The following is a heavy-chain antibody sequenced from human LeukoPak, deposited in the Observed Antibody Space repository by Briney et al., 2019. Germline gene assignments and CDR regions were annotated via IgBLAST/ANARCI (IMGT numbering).Heavy chain of an antibody. CDR1: GFTVSSNY. D-gene: IGHD3-22*01. J-gene: IGHJ6*02. CDR3: ARDKGPGYDSSGYYRYYYYGMDV. CDR2: IYSGGST. Sequence: GGSLRLSCAASGFTVSSNYMSWVRQAPGKGLEWVSVIYSGGSTYYADSVKGRFTISRDNSKNTLHLQMNSLRAEDTAVYYCARDKGPGYDSSGYYRYYYYGMDVWGQGTTVTVSS. V-gene: IGHV3-66*01.